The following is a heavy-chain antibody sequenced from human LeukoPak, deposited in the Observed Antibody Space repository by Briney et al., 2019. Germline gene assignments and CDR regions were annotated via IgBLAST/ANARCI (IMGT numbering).Heavy chain of an antibody. CDR3: ARAGALWFGELPFNY. J-gene: IGHJ4*02. Sequence: PGGSLRLSCTASGFTFSHYSMNWVRQAPGKGLEWTSYISSSSTIYYADSVKGRFTISRDNAKNSLYLQMNSLRAEDTAVYYCARAGALWFGELPFNYWGQGTLVTVSS. V-gene: IGHV3-48*04. CDR2: ISSSSTI. CDR1: GFTFSHYS. D-gene: IGHD3-10*01.